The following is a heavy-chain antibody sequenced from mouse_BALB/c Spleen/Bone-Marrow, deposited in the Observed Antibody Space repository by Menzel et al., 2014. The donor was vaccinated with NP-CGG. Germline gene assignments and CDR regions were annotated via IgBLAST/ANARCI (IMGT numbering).Heavy chain of an antibody. V-gene: IGHV1-54*01. CDR2: INPGSGGI. CDR3: ARELGRGFAY. CDR1: GYVFTNYW. D-gene: IGHD4-1*01. Sequence: QVQLQQSGVELVRPGTSVKVSCKASGYVFTNYWIEWVKQRPGQGLEWIGVINPGSGGINYNEKFKGKATLTADKSSNTAYMQLSSLTSDDSAVYFCARELGRGFAYWGQGTLVTVSA. J-gene: IGHJ3*01.